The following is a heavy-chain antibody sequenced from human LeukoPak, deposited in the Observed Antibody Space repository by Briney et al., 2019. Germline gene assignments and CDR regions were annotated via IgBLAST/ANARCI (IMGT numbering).Heavy chain of an antibody. CDR3: ARGDYYDSSGYGWFDP. Sequence: GASVKVSCKASGNTFTSYDINWVRQATGQGLEWMGWMNPNSGNTGYAQKFQGRVTMTRNTSISTAYMELSSLRSEDTAVYYCARGDYYDSSGYGWFDPWGQGTLVTVSS. D-gene: IGHD3-22*01. V-gene: IGHV1-8*01. CDR2: MNPNSGNT. J-gene: IGHJ5*02. CDR1: GNTFTSYD.